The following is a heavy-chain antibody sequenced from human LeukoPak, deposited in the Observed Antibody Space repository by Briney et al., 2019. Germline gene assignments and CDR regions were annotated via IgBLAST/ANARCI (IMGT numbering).Heavy chain of an antibody. CDR1: RFTFYDYA. V-gene: IGHV3-9*01. CDR2: ITTNSGHI. CDR3: AKDYSYGSSGYSGFDY. D-gene: IGHD3-22*01. Sequence: GGSLRLSCAASRFTFYDYAMHWVRHAPGKGREGVSGITTNSGHIGYATSVQGRFTISRENAKNPLYLQMNSLRAEDTALYYCAKDYSYGSSGYSGFDYWGQGTLVTVSS. J-gene: IGHJ4*02.